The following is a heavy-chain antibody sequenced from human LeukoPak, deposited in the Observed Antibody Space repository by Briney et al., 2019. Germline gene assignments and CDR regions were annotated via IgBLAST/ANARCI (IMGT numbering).Heavy chain of an antibody. CDR1: GGSFSGYY. CDR3: ARDLRGYSGYEDY. Sequence: SETLSLTCAVYGGSFSGYYWSWIRQPPGKGLEWIGEINHSGSTNYNPSLKSRVTISVDTSKNQFSLKLSSVTAADTAVYYCARDLRGYSGYEDYWGQETLVTVSS. D-gene: IGHD5-12*01. CDR2: INHSGST. V-gene: IGHV4-34*01. J-gene: IGHJ4*02.